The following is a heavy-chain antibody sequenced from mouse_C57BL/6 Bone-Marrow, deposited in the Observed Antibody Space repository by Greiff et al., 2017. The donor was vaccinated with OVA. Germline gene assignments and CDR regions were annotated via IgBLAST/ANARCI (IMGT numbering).Heavy chain of an antibody. V-gene: IGHV1-50*01. Sequence: QVQLKQPGAELVKPGASVKLSCKASGYTFTSYWMQWVKQRPGQGLEWIGEIDPSDSYTNYNHKFKGKATLPVDTSSSTAYMQLSSLTSEDSAVYYCARILITTVVDLYWYFDVWGTGTTVTVSS. CDR2: IDPSDSYT. J-gene: IGHJ1*03. CDR3: ARILITTVVDLYWYFDV. CDR1: GYTFTSYW. D-gene: IGHD1-1*01.